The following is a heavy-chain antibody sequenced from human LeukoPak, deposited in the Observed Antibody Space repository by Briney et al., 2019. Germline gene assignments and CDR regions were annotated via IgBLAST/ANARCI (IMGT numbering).Heavy chain of an antibody. CDR2: IYYSGST. CDR3: ARDCSGGSCYGAFDI. V-gene: IGHV4-31*03. CDR1: GGSISSGGYY. Sequence: PSETLSLTCTVSGGSISSGGYYWSWIRQHPGKGLGWIGYIYYSGSTYYNPSLKSRVTISVDTSKNQFSLKLSSVTAADTAVYYCARDCSGGSCYGAFDIWGQGTMVTVSS. D-gene: IGHD2-15*01. J-gene: IGHJ3*02.